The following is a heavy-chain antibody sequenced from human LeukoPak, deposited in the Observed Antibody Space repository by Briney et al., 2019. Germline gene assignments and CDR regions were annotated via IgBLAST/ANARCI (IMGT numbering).Heavy chain of an antibody. Sequence: SETLSLTCTVSGGSISSYYWSWIRQPPGKGLEWIGYIYYSGSTNYNPSLKSRVTISVDTSKNQFSLKLSSVTAADTAVYYCARGGYSYGTLYFDYWGQGTLVTVSS. CDR2: IYYSGST. CDR1: GGSISSYY. V-gene: IGHV4-59*01. J-gene: IGHJ4*02. CDR3: ARGGYSYGTLYFDY. D-gene: IGHD5-18*01.